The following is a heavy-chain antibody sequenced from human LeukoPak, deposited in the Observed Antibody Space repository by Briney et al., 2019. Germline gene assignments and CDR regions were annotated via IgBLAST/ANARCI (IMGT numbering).Heavy chain of an antibody. J-gene: IGHJ5*02. CDR1: GYTFTSYY. Sequence: GASVKVSCRASGYTFTSYYMHWVRQAPGQGLEWMGIINPSGGSTSYAQKFQGRVTMTRDTSTSTVYMELSSLRSEDTAVYYCAREMGTTGFDPWGQGTLVTVSS. V-gene: IGHV1-46*01. CDR3: AREMGTTGFDP. CDR2: INPSGGST. D-gene: IGHD7-27*01.